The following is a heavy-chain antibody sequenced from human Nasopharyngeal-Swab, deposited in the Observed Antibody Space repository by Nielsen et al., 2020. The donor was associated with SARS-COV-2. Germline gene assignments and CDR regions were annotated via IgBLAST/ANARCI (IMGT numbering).Heavy chain of an antibody. CDR3: ARSPHYYYYMDV. Sequence: RQAPGKGLQWIGSVYYTGSTYYNPSLKSRVTISVDTSQNQFSLKLRFATAADTAVYYCARSPHYYYYMDVWGTGTTVTVSS. J-gene: IGHJ6*03. V-gene: IGHV4-39*01. CDR2: VYYTGST.